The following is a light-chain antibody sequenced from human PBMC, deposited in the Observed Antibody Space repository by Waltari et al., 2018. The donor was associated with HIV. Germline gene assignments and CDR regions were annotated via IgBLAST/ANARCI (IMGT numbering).Light chain of an antibody. J-gene: IGLJ3*02. Sequence: QSALTQPASVSGSPGQSITISCSGTSTDIGGYNYVSWYQHHPGKAPKLIIYEVTNRPSGVSNRFSASKSGNTASLTISGLQAEDEADYYRTSYTTSSTRVFGGGTKLPVL. CDR1: STDIGGYNY. CDR3: TSYTTSSTRV. V-gene: IGLV2-14*01. CDR2: EVT.